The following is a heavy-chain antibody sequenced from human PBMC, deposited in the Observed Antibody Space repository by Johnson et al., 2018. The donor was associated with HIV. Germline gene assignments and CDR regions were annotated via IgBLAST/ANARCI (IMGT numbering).Heavy chain of an antibody. CDR2: ISYAGSSK. CDR1: GFTFSSYA. CDR3: AKGTSRGWADAFDV. Sequence: QVQLVESGGGVVQPGRSLRLSCAASGFTFSSYALHWVRQAPGKGLEWVAVISYAGSSKYYADSVQGRFTISRDNFKKTVHLQMNSLRAEDTAVYYCAKGTSRGWADAFDVWGQGTMVTVSS. V-gene: IGHV3-30*04. J-gene: IGHJ3*01. D-gene: IGHD6-19*01.